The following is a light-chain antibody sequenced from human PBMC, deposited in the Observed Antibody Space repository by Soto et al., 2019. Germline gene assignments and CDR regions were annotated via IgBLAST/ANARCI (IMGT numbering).Light chain of an antibody. Sequence: AIRMTQSPSSLSASTGDRVTITFRASHGISSYLAWYQQKPGKAPKLLIYSASTLQSGGPSRFSGSESGTDFTLTISCPHSEDFATYYSRQYYRYPSWTFGKGTKLDIK. CDR3: RQYYRYPSWT. CDR2: SAS. CDR1: HGISSY. V-gene: IGKV1-8*01. J-gene: IGKJ1*01.